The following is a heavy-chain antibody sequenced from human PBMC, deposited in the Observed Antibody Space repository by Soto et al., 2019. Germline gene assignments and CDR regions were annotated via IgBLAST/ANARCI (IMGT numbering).Heavy chain of an antibody. CDR1: GGSFSGYY. CDR3: ARGCTYYDFWSGYCNSGTPDY. Sequence: SETLSLTCAVYGGSFSGYYWSWIRQPPGKGLEWIGEINHSGSTNYNPSLKSRVTISVDTSKNQFSLKLSSVTAADTAVYYCARGCTYYDFWSGYCNSGTPDYWGQGTLVTVSS. J-gene: IGHJ4*02. D-gene: IGHD3-3*01. V-gene: IGHV4-34*01. CDR2: INHSGST.